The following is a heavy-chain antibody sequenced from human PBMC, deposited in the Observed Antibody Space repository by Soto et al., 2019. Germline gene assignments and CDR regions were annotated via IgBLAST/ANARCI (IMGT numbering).Heavy chain of an antibody. D-gene: IGHD5-12*01. CDR1: GYTFTTYY. CDR2: MNPYSCST. J-gene: IGHJ4*02. V-gene: IGHV1-2*02. Sequence: ASVKVSCKASGYTFTTYYIHWVRQAPGQGLEWMGWMNPYSCSTHFAQKFQGRVNMTRDTSISTAYLELSRLKSDDTAFYYCSRDLGGYDLYGPESWGQGTLVTVSS. CDR3: SRDLGGYDLYGPES.